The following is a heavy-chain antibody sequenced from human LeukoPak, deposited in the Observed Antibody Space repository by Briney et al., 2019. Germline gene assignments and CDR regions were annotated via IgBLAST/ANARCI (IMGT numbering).Heavy chain of an antibody. CDR1: GYTFTGYF. CDR2: SNPNSGGT. Sequence: ASVKVSCKACGYTFTGYFMHWVRQAPGQGLEWMGWSNPNSGGTYYVQKFQGRVTMTRDTSISTAYMELSRLTSDDTAVYYCARVDSSGWYYVYWGQGTLVTLSS. J-gene: IGHJ4*02. V-gene: IGHV1-2*02. D-gene: IGHD6-19*01. CDR3: ARVDSSGWYYVY.